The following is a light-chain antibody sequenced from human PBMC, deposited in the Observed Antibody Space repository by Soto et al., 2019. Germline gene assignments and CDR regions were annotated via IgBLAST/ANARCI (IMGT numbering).Light chain of an antibody. CDR3: QQYNYYSYT. V-gene: IGKV1-5*03. CDR1: QSIDDW. Sequence: DIPVTQSPSTLSASVGDRVTITCRTSQSIDDWLAWYQQKPGKAPNLLIYKASSLKSGVPSRFSGSGSGTEFTLTISSLQPDDFATYYCQQYNYYSYTFGQGTTLEI. CDR2: KAS. J-gene: IGKJ2*01.